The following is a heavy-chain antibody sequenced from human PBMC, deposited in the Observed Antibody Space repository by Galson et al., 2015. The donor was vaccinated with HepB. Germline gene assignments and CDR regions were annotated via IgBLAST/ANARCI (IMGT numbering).Heavy chain of an antibody. D-gene: IGHD2-8*01. CDR1: GFNVSRNY. CDR3: ARSSWRGGTNTD. V-gene: IGHV3-53*04. Sequence: SLRLSCAASGFNVSRNYMTWVRQAPGKGLEWVSVLYAGGNTYYADSVKGRFTISRHNSKKNFYLQLNSLRTNDTAVEYCARSSWRGGTNTDWGQGTLVTVSS. J-gene: IGHJ4*02. CDR2: LYAGGNT.